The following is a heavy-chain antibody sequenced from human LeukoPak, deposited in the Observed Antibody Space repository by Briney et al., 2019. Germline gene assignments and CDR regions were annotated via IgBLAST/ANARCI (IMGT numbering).Heavy chain of an antibody. CDR3: AGGIRGVTFDY. V-gene: IGHV1-69*13. J-gene: IGHJ4*02. CDR1: GYTFTSYY. CDR2: IIPILGTA. D-gene: IGHD3-10*01. Sequence: SVKVSCKASGYTFTSYYMHWVRQAPGQGLEWMGGIIPILGTANYAQKFQGRVTTTADESTSTAYMELSSLRSEDTAVYYCAGGIRGVTFDYWGQGTLVTVSS.